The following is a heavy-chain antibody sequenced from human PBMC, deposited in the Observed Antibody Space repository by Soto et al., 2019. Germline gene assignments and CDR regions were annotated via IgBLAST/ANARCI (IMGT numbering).Heavy chain of an antibody. CDR2: ISGSGDT. V-gene: IGHV3-23*01. CDR3: ATYGGDSGGFEYFKY. J-gene: IGHJ1*01. CDR1: GLTFSSYG. Sequence: EVQLLESGGGLVQPGGSLRLSCAASGLTFSSYGMTWVRQAPGKGLEWVSAISGSGDTYNVDSLKGRFTIPRANSKCTLFFQMNSLRAEDTAVYYCATYGGDSGGFEYFKYWGQGTLVTVSS. D-gene: IGHD2-21*02.